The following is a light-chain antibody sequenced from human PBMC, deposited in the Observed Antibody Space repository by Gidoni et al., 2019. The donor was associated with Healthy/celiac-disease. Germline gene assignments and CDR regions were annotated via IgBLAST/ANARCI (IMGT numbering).Light chain of an antibody. CDR3: QQYNSYSLT. V-gene: IGKV1-5*03. J-gene: IGKJ4*01. CDR1: QSISSW. CDR2: KAS. Sequence: DIQMTQSPSTLSASVGDRVTITCRASQSISSWLAWYQQKQGKAPKLLIYKASSLESGVPSRFSGSGAGTEVTLTISSLQPDDFATYYCQQYNSYSLTFGGXTKVEIK.